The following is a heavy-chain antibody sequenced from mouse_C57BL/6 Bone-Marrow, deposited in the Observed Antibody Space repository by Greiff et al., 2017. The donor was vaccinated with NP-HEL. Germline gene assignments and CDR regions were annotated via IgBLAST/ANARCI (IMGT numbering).Heavy chain of an antibody. Sequence: QVHVKQSGAELVRPGTSVKMSCKASGYTFTNYWIGWSKQRPGPGLEWIGAIYPGGGYTNYNEKFKGKATLTADKSSSTAYMQFSSLTSEDSASYYCARDGLRGFAYWGQGTLVTVSA. D-gene: IGHD1-1*01. CDR3: ARDGLRGFAY. V-gene: IGHV1-63*01. J-gene: IGHJ3*01. CDR2: IYPGGGYT. CDR1: GYTFTNYW.